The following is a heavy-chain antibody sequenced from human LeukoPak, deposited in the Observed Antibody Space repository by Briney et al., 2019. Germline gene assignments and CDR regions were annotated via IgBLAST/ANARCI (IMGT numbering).Heavy chain of an antibody. V-gene: IGHV4-39*01. D-gene: IGHD2-2*03. CDR2: IYYSGST. Sequence: SETLSLTCTVSGGSISSSSYYWGWIRQPPGKGLEGIGSIYYSGSTYYNPSLKSRVTISVDTSKNQFSLKLSSVTAADTAVYYCARHMDIVVVPAAMDYSGQGTLVTVSS. J-gene: IGHJ4*02. CDR3: ARHMDIVVVPAAMDY. CDR1: GGSISSSSYY.